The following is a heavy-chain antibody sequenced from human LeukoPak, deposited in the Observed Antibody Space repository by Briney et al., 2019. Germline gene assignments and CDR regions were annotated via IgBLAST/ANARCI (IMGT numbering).Heavy chain of an antibody. J-gene: IGHJ4*02. CDR3: ARDQSVGGYSYGYVDY. Sequence: GGSLRLSCAASGFTFSSYWMHWVRQAPGKGLVWVSRINSDGSSTSYADSMNGRFTISRDNAKNTLYLQMNSLRAEDTAVYYCARDQSVGGYSYGYVDYWGQGTLVTVSS. D-gene: IGHD5-18*01. CDR1: GFTFSSYW. CDR2: INSDGSST. V-gene: IGHV3-74*01.